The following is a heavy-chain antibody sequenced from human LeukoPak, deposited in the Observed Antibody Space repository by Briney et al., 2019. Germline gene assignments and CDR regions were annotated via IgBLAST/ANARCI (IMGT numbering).Heavy chain of an antibody. J-gene: IGHJ4*02. CDR1: GGSFNGYY. CDR3: ARATRVYSYGSGLDY. CDR2: INHSGST. V-gene: IGHV4-34*01. Sequence: KPSETLSLTCAVYGGSFNGYYWNWIRQPPGKGLEWIGEINHSGSTNYNPSLKSRVTISVDTSKNQFSLKLSSVTAADTAVYYCARATRVYSYGSGLDYWGQGTLVTVSS. D-gene: IGHD5-18*01.